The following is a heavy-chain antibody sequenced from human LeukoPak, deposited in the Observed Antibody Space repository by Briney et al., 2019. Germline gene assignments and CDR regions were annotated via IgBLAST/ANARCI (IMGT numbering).Heavy chain of an antibody. V-gene: IGHV5-51*01. J-gene: IGHJ4*02. Sequence: GEALKISWKGSGYSFTSYWIGWVRQMPGEGLEWMGIIYPGDSDTRYSRSFQGQVTISADKSISTAYLQWSSLKASDTAMYYCARGVVVTYPTFDYWGQGTLVTVSS. D-gene: IGHD3-22*01. CDR1: GYSFTSYW. CDR3: ARGVVVTYPTFDY. CDR2: IYPGDSDT.